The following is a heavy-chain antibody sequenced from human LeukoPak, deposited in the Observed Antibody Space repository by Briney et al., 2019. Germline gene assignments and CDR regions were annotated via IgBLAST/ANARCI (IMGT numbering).Heavy chain of an antibody. V-gene: IGHV3-64*01. Sequence: PGGSLRLSCAASGFTFSDYGMHWVRQAPGKGLEYVSTISSNGGSTYYANSVKGRFTVSRDNSKNTLYLQMGSLRAEDMAVYYCARDSCSRPFDYWGQGTLVTVSS. CDR2: ISSNGGST. CDR1: GFTFSDYG. J-gene: IGHJ4*02. D-gene: IGHD2-15*01. CDR3: ARDSCSRPFDY.